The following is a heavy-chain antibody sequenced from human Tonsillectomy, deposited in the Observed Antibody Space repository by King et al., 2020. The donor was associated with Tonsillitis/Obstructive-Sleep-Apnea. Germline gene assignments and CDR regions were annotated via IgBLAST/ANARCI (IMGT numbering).Heavy chain of an antibody. V-gene: IGHV4-39*01. J-gene: IGHJ6*03. CDR2: IYYSGST. CDR3: AAPPYYYYYMDV. CDR1: GGSISSSSYY. Sequence: QLQESGPGLVKPSETLSLTCTVSGGSISSSSYYWGWIRQPPGKGLEWIGSIYYSGSTYYNPSLKSRVTISVDTSKNQFSLKLSSVTAADTAVYYCAAPPYYYYYMDVWGKGTTVTVSS.